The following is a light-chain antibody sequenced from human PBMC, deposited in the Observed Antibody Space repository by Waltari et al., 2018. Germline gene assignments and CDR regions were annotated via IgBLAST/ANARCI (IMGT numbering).Light chain of an antibody. CDR2: EIN. CDR1: SSDVGTYKF. J-gene: IGLJ3*02. CDR3: CSYVTGDTWV. V-gene: IGLV2-23*02. Sequence: QSALTQPASVSGSPGQSITISCTGSSSDVGTYKFVSWYQQHPGKAPKLMIYEINQRPAGISTRFSGSKFGNTAVLTISGLQTEDEADYYCCSYVTGDTWVFGGGTRVAVL.